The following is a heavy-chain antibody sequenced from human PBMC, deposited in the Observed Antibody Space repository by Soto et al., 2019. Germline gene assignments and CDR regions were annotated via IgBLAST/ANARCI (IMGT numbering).Heavy chain of an antibody. V-gene: IGHV1-8*01. CDR3: ARALVVRGVISYYYGMDV. Sequence: QVQLVQSGAEVKKPGASVKVSCKASGYTFTRYDINWVRQATGQGLEWMGWMNPNSGNTGYAQKFQDRVTMTRNTTISTAYIELSSLRSEDTAVYYCARALVVRGVISYYYGMDVWGQGTTVTVSS. CDR1: GYTFTRYD. D-gene: IGHD3-10*01. J-gene: IGHJ6*02. CDR2: MNPNSGNT.